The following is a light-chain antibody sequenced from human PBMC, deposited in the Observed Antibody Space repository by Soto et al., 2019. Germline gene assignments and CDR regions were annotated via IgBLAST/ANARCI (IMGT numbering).Light chain of an antibody. Sequence: QSVLTQPPSASGTPGQRVTISCSTSSSNIGGNTVNWYQQVPGTAPKLLIYSYDQRPSGVPDRFSGSKSGTSASLAISGLQPEDEADYYCAAWDASLNGYVFGTGTKVTVL. CDR2: SYD. CDR3: AAWDASLNGYV. V-gene: IGLV1-44*01. CDR1: SSNIGGNT. J-gene: IGLJ1*01.